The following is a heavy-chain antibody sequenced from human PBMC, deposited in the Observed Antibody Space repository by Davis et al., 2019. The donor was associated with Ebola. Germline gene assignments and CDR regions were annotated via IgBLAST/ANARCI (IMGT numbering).Heavy chain of an antibody. CDR3: ARGMTYDFWSGYNY. V-gene: IGHV3-30*01. D-gene: IGHD3-3*01. Sequence: FTFSRDNSKNTLYLQMNSLRAEDTAVYYCARGMTYDFWSGYNYWGQGTLVTVSS. J-gene: IGHJ4*02.